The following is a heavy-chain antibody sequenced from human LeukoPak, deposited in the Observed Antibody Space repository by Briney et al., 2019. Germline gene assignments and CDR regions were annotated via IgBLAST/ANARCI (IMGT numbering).Heavy chain of an antibody. V-gene: IGHV1-2*02. J-gene: IGHJ5*02. CDR2: INPNSGGT. D-gene: IGHD1-1*01. Sequence: ASVNVSCKASGYTFTDYYIHWVRQAPGQGLEWMGWINPNSGGTNYAQKFQDRVTMTRDTSISTAYMELSRLTSDDTAVYYCARVADSTGTTGIFTLYWFDPWGQGTLVAVSS. CDR3: ARVADSTGTTGIFTLYWFDP. CDR1: GYTFTDYY.